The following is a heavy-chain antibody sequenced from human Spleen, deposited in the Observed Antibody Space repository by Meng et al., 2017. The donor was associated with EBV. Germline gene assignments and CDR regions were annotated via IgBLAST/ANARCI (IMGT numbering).Heavy chain of an antibody. CDR2: ISYDGSNK. CDR3: ARGYGDYAPEY. V-gene: IGHV3-30*04. D-gene: IGHD4-17*01. Sequence: QVPLVGAGGGVVQPVRSLSLSCTASGFTFSNFAMYWGRQAPGQGLEFVSIISYDGSNKYDADSVKGRFSISRDNSKDTLYVQMNSLRLEDTAVYYCARGYGDYAPEYWGQGTLVTVSS. CDR1: GFTFSNFA. J-gene: IGHJ4*02.